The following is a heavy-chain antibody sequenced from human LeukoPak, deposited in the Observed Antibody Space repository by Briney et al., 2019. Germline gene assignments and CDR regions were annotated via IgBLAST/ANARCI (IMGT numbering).Heavy chain of an antibody. CDR2: IYYSGST. CDR3: ARHAPYYYYYYMDV. V-gene: IGHV4-59*08. CDR1: GGPISSYY. Sequence: PSETLSLTCTVSGGPISSYYWSWIRQPPGKGLEWIGSIYYSGSTYYNPSLKSRVTISVDTSKNQFSLKLSSVTAADTAVYYCARHAPYYYYYYMDVWGKGTTVTVSS. J-gene: IGHJ6*03.